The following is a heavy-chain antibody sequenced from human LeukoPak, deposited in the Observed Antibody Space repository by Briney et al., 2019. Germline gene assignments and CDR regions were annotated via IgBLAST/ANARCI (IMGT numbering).Heavy chain of an antibody. V-gene: IGHV3-48*03. J-gene: IGHJ6*03. Sequence: GGPLRLSCAASGFTFSSYERTWFRQAPGKGLGWVSYISSSGSTIYYADSVKGRFTISRDNAKNSLYLQMNSLRAEDTAVYYCARGPGQLQYYYYYMDVWGKGTTVTISS. D-gene: IGHD5-24*01. CDR1: GFTFSSYE. CDR2: ISSSGSTI. CDR3: ARGPGQLQYYYYYMDV.